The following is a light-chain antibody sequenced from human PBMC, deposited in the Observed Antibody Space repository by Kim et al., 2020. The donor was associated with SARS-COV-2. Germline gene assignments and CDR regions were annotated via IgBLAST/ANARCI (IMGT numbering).Light chain of an antibody. CDR3: QSYDSSLNGYV. CDR1: SSNIGAVYA. Sequence: QRVTISCTGSSSNIGAVYAVHWYQHLPGTAPKLLIYRDSYRPSGVPDRFSGSKSGTSASLAITGLQAEDEADYYCQSYDSSLNGYVFGTGTKVTVL. CDR2: RDS. V-gene: IGLV1-40*01. J-gene: IGLJ1*01.